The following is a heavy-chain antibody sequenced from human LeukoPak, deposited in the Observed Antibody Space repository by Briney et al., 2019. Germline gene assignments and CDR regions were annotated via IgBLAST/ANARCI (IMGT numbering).Heavy chain of an antibody. CDR1: GFTFSSYA. Sequence: GGSLRLSCAASGFTFSSYAMSWVRQAPGKGLEWVSAISGSGGSTYYADSVKGRFTISRDNSKNTLYLQMNSLRAEDTAVYYCAKSKWFGELLHYYYYMDVWGKGATVTASS. CDR2: ISGSGGST. CDR3: AKSKWFGELLHYYYYMDV. D-gene: IGHD3-10*01. J-gene: IGHJ6*03. V-gene: IGHV3-23*01.